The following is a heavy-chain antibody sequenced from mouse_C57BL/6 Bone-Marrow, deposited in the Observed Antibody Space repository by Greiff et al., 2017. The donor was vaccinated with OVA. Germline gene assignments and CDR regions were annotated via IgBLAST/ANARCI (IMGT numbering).Heavy chain of an antibody. V-gene: IGHV1-69*01. CDR1: GYTFTSYW. D-gene: IGHD1-1*01. Sequence: VQLQQPGAELVMPGASVKLSCKASGYTFTSYWMHWVKQRPGQGLEWIGEIDPSDSYTNYNQKFKGKSTLTVDKSSSTAYMQLSSLTSEDSAVYYCAKSLHYYGSSAYYFDDWGQGTTLTVAS. J-gene: IGHJ2*01. CDR2: IDPSDSYT. CDR3: AKSLHYYGSSAYYFDD.